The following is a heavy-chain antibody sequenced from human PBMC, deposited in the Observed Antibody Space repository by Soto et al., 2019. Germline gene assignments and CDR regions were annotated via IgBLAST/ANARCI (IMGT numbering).Heavy chain of an antibody. V-gene: IGHV1-69*13. D-gene: IGHD6-19*01. CDR1: GGTFSSYA. CDR3: ASSHSSGAAGAFDI. Sequence: SVKVSCKASGGTFSSYAISWVRQAPGQGLEWMGGIIPIFGTANYAQKFQGRVTITADESTSTAYMELSSLRSEDTAVYYCASSHSSGAAGAFDIWGQGTMVTVSS. CDR2: IIPIFGTA. J-gene: IGHJ3*02.